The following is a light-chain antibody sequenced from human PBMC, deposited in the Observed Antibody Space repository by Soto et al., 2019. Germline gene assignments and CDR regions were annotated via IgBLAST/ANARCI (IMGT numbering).Light chain of an antibody. CDR2: DPS. CDR1: LSVSSY. Sequence: EIGLTQSQSTMSLSPGERAILSCSASLSVSSYLAWYQQKPGQPPRLLIYDPSNRPTGIPARFSGSGSGTDFTLTISSLVPEAFAVYYCQQRSTWSLFPFCPGTTVDI. V-gene: IGKV3-11*01. CDR3: QQRSTWSLFP. J-gene: IGKJ3*01.